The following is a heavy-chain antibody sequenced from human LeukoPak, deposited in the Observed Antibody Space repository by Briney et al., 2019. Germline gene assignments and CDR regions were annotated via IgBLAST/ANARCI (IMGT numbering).Heavy chain of an antibody. D-gene: IGHD5-24*01. V-gene: IGHV3-23*01. J-gene: IGHJ4*02. CDR3: AKTRDDYNFFDY. Sequence: GPLRLSCAASRFTFSSYAMSWVRQAPGKGLEWVSVISGSGDNTYYADSVKGRFTISRDNSKNTLYLQMNSLRAEDTAVYYCAKTRDDYNFFDYWGQGTLVTVSS. CDR2: ISGSGDNT. CDR1: RFTFSSYA.